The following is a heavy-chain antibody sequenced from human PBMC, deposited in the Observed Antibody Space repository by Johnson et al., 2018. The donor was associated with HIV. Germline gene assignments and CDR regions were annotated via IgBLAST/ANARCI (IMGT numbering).Heavy chain of an antibody. D-gene: IGHD6-19*01. CDR3: VRDQGSGWPTNAFDI. CDR1: GFTFTNAW. V-gene: IGHV3-15*01. CDR2: IKSKTDGGTT. Sequence: VQLVESGGGLVKPGGSLRLSCAASGFTFTNAWMSWVRQAPGKVLEWVDHIKSKTDGGTTDYAAPVKGRFTISRDDSKNLTNLQMNGLSDEDTADYYCVRDQGSGWPTNAFDIWGRGTRVTVSS. J-gene: IGHJ3*02.